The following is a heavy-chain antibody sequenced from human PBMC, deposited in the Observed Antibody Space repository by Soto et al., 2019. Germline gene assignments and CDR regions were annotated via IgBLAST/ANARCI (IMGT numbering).Heavy chain of an antibody. CDR2: IKQDGSEK. J-gene: IGHJ6*03. V-gene: IGHV3-7*01. Sequence: GGSLRLSCAASGFTFSSYWMSWVRQAPGKGLEWVANIKQDGSEKYYVDSVKGRFTISRDNAKNSLYLQMNSLRAEDTAVYYCARDQAGYYDFWSGYNYYYYMDVWGKGTTVTVSS. D-gene: IGHD3-3*01. CDR1: GFTFSSYW. CDR3: ARDQAGYYDFWSGYNYYYYMDV.